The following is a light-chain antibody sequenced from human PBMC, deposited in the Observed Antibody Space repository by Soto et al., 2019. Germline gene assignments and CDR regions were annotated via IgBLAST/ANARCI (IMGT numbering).Light chain of an antibody. CDR2: ANN. Sequence: QSVLTQPPSASGTPGQRVTISCSGSSSNIGSNTVNWYQQLPGTAPKLLIHANNQRPSGVPDRFSGSKSGTSASLAISWLQSEEADYYCAAWDDSLNGYVFVTGTKVTVL. CDR1: SSNIGSNT. CDR3: AAWDDSLNGYV. V-gene: IGLV1-44*01. J-gene: IGLJ1*01.